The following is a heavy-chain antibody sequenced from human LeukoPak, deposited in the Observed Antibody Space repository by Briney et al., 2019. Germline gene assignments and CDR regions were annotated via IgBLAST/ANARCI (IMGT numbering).Heavy chain of an antibody. J-gene: IGHJ4*02. D-gene: IGHD3-22*01. CDR2: INHSGST. CDR1: GGSFSGYY. V-gene: IGHV4-34*01. CDR3: ATSASYYYDSSTVFDY. Sequence: PSETLSLTCAVYGGSFSGYYWSWIRQPPGKGLEWIGEINHSGSTNYNPSLKSRVTISVDTSKNQFSLKLSSVTAADTAVYYCATSASYYYDSSTVFDYWGQGTLVTVSS.